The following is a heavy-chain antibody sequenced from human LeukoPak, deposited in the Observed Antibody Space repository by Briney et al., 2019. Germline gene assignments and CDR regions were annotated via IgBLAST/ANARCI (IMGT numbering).Heavy chain of an antibody. Sequence: KPSETLSLTCAVYGGSFSGYYWSWIRQPPGKGLEWIGEINHSGSTNYNPSLKSRVTISVDTSKNQFSLKLSSVTAADTAVYYCARGVIAAAPYWGQGTLVTVFS. CDR3: ARGVIAAAPY. CDR2: INHSGST. CDR1: GGSFSGYY. V-gene: IGHV4-34*01. D-gene: IGHD6-13*01. J-gene: IGHJ4*01.